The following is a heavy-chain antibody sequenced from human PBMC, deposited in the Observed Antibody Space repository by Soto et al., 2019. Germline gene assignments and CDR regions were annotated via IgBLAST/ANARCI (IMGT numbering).Heavy chain of an antibody. Sequence: GWSLRLSCSASVFTCSRYGMHWVRQAPGKGLEWVAVISYDGSNKYYADSVKGRFTISRDNSKNTLYLQMNSLRAEDTAVYYCAKVSCSGGSCYSPDYYFDYWGQGTLVTVSS. V-gene: IGHV3-30*18. CDR1: VFTCSRYG. CDR2: ISYDGSNK. D-gene: IGHD2-15*01. CDR3: AKVSCSGGSCYSPDYYFDY. J-gene: IGHJ4*02.